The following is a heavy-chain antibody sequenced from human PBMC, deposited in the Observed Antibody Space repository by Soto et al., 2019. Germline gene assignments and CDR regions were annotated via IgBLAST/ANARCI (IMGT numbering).Heavy chain of an antibody. CDR1: GFTFSGSA. CDR2: IRSKANSYAT. V-gene: IGHV3-73*01. J-gene: IGHJ4*02. Sequence: EVQLVESGGGLVQPGGSLKLSCAASGFTFSGSAMHWVRQASGKGLEWVGRIRSKANSYATAYAASVKGRFTISRDDSKSTAYLQMNSLKTEDTAVYYCTRLSHPIDYWGQGTLVTVSS. CDR3: TRLSHPIDY.